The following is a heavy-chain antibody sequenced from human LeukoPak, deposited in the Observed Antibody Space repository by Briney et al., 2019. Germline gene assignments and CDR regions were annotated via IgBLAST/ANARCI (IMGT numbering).Heavy chain of an antibody. Sequence: PSETLSLTCTVSGGSITTYYWSWIRQPPGKGLEWIGYIYYSGSTNYNPSLKSRVTIPVDTSKNQFSLRLTSVTAADTAVYYCTRQAGTYSYYYYYMDVWGKGTPVTVSS. CDR1: GGSITTYY. V-gene: IGHV4-59*08. D-gene: IGHD1-26*01. CDR2: IYYSGST. CDR3: TRQAGTYSYYYYYMDV. J-gene: IGHJ6*03.